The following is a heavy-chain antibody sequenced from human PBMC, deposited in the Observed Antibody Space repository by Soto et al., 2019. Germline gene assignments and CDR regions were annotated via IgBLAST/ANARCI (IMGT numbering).Heavy chain of an antibody. CDR2: ISTDGSST. CDR1: GFTFSSYW. Sequence: EVQLVESGGGLVQPGGSLRLSCAASGFTFSSYWMHWLRQAPEKGLMWVSRISTDGSSTNYADSVKGRSTVSRDNARNTLYLQMDSLRAEDTAVYYCARNKDGVDYWGQGTLVTASS. J-gene: IGHJ4*02. V-gene: IGHV3-74*01. CDR3: ARNKDGVDY.